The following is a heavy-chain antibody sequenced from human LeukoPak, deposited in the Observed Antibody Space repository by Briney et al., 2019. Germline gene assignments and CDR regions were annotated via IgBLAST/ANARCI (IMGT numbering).Heavy chain of an antibody. CDR3: ARAGTQYYYYYYYMDV. CDR1: GYTFTGYY. CDR2: INPNSGGT. D-gene: IGHD3-10*01. Sequence: GASVKVSCKASGYTFTGYYMHWVRQAPGQGLEWMGWINPNSGGTNYAQKFQGRVTMTRDTSISTAYMELSRLRSEDTAVYYCARAGTQYYYYYYYMDVWGKGTTVTVSS. V-gene: IGHV1-2*02. J-gene: IGHJ6*03.